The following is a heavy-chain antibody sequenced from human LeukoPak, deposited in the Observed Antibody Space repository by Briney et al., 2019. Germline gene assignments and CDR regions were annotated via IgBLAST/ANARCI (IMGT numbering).Heavy chain of an antibody. D-gene: IGHD1-26*01. CDR1: GFTFRSYT. Sequence: GGSLRLSCAASGFTFRSYTMSWVRQAPGKGLEWVSTISASGHATYYPDSVRGRFTISRDNSKSTLHLQMDSLRAEDSALYYCAKWPEGATPKFHHWGQGTLVTVSS. V-gene: IGHV3-23*01. CDR2: ISASGHAT. CDR3: AKWPEGATPKFHH. J-gene: IGHJ4*02.